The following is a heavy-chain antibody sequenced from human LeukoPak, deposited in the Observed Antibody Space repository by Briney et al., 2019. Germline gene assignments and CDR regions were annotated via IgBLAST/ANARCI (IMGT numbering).Heavy chain of an antibody. J-gene: IGHJ6*03. Sequence: GGSLRLSCAASGFTFSNAWMSWVRQPPGKGLEWVSNIGTSSTTIYYADSVKGRFTISRGNAKNSLYLQMNSLRADDTAVYYCARFAAGGSYYMDVWGKGTTVTVSS. D-gene: IGHD6-25*01. CDR1: GFTFSNAW. CDR3: ARFAAGGSYYMDV. CDR2: IGTSSTTI. V-gene: IGHV3-48*01.